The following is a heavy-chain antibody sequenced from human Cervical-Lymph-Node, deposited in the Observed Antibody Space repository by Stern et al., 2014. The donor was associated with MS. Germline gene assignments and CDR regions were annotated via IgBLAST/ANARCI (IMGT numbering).Heavy chain of an antibody. CDR2: ITNVGST. J-gene: IGHJ4*02. CDR1: GFTVSRDY. D-gene: IGHD1-1*01. Sequence: EVHLAESGGGVIQPGGSLRLSCTASGFTVSRDYITWVRQDPGQGLEWVSLITNVGSTFYTDSVKGRFTISRDDSKNTVYLHMTSLRAEDTAMYYCARDTSSPERSDWWGQGTLVTVSS. CDR3: ARDTSSPERSDW. V-gene: IGHV3-53*01.